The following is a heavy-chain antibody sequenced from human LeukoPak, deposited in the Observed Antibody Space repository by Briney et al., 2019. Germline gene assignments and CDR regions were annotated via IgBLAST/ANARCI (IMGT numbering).Heavy chain of an antibody. CDR2: ISSGSSYI. CDR1: GFTFGDYS. J-gene: IGHJ4*02. Sequence: GGSLRLSCAASGFTFGDYSMTWIRQAPGKGLEWVSYISSGSSYIDYADSVKGRFTISRDNAKTSLYLQMNSLRVEDTAVYYCARVSHYYNSSSSAPGYWGQGTLVTVSS. CDR3: ARVSHYYNSSSSAPGY. V-gene: IGHV3-11*06. D-gene: IGHD3-22*01.